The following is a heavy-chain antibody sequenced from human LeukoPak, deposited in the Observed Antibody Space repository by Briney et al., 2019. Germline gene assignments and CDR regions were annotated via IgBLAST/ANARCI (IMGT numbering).Heavy chain of an antibody. CDR2: IKQDGSEK. CDR1: GFTFSRSW. J-gene: IGHJ4*02. CDR3: ARQAQWLVNAYDY. V-gene: IGHV3-7*01. D-gene: IGHD6-19*01. Sequence: GGSLRLSCAASGFTFSRSWMSWVRQAPGKGLEWVANIKQDGSEKYYVDSVKGRFTIARANGKNSLYLQMNSLRAEETAVYYCARQAQWLVNAYDYCGQGTLVTVSS.